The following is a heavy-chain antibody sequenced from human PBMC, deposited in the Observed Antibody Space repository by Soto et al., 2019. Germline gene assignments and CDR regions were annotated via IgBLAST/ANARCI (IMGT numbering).Heavy chain of an antibody. CDR2: INSDGSST. CDR1: GFTFSSYW. D-gene: IGHD3-3*01. V-gene: IGHV3-74*01. Sequence: GGSLRLSCAASGFTFSSYWMHWVRQAPGKGLVWVSRINSDGSSTSYADSVKGRFTISRDNAKNTLYLQMNSLRAEDTAVYYCARNVGTTTIFGVVIPDYFDYWGQGTLVTVSS. CDR3: ARNVGTTTIFGVVIPDYFDY. J-gene: IGHJ4*02.